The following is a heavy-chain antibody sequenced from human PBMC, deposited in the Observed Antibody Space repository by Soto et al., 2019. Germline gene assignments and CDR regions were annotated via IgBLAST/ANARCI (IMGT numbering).Heavy chain of an antibody. Sequence: GGSLRLSCAASGFTFDSYGMYWVRQAPGKGLEWVAVISYDGSNKYYADSVKGRFTISRDNSKNTLYLQMNSLRTEDTAVYYCAKDSHDFWSGYLGGMDVWGQGTTVTVSS. D-gene: IGHD3-3*01. J-gene: IGHJ6*02. V-gene: IGHV3-30*18. CDR3: AKDSHDFWSGYLGGMDV. CDR1: GFTFDSYG. CDR2: ISYDGSNK.